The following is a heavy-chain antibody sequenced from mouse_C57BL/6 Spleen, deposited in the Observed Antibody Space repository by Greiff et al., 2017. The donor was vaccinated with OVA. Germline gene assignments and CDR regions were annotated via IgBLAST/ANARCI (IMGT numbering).Heavy chain of an antibody. CDR3: ATRFAY. CDR2: INPNNGGT. Sequence: EVQLQQSGPELVKPGALVKIPCKASGYTFTDYNMDWVKQSHGKSLEWIGDINPNNGGTIYNQKFKGKATLTVDKSSSTAYMELRSLTSEDTAVYYCATRFAYWGQGTLVTVSA. CDR1: GYTFTDYN. V-gene: IGHV1-18*01. J-gene: IGHJ3*01.